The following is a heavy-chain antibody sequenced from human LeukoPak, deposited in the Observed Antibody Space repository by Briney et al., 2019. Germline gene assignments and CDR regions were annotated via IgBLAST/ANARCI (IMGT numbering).Heavy chain of an antibody. J-gene: IGHJ4*02. CDR2: ISSSGGRT. D-gene: IGHD3-16*01. Sequence: GGSLRLSCAASGFTFSSYAMSWVRQAPGKGLEWVSGISSSGGRTYYADSVKGRFTISRDNARNSLDLQMNSLRAEDTAVYYCARAMSTFGGVRNYFDSWGQGTLVTVSS. CDR1: GFTFSSYA. V-gene: IGHV3-23*01. CDR3: ARAMSTFGGVRNYFDS.